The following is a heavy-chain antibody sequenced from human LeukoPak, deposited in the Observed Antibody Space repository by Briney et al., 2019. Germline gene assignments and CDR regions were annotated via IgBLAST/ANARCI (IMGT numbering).Heavy chain of an antibody. CDR1: GFTFSSYE. V-gene: IGHV3-48*03. D-gene: IGHD3-10*01. J-gene: IGHJ3*02. Sequence: GGSLRLSCAASGFTFSSYELYWVRQAPGKGLEWVSYISSGGTTIKHADSVKGQFTISRDDAKKSLYLQMNSLRAEDTAIYYCGAGRQFVGAFDIWGQGTLVTVSS. CDR3: GAGRQFVGAFDI. CDR2: ISSGGTTI.